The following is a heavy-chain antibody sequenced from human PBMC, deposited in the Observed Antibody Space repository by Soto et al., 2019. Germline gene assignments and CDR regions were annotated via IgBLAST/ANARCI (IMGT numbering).Heavy chain of an antibody. CDR2: IYYSGST. CDR3: ARRYGASFDY. J-gene: IGHJ4*02. D-gene: IGHD4-17*01. Sequence: QVQLQESGPGLVKPSETLSLTCTVSGGSISSYYWSWIRQPPGKGLEWIGYIYYSGSTNYNPSLTSRVPPSVDTSKNQFSLKPSSVTAADTAVYYCARRYGASFDYWGQGTLVTVSS. V-gene: IGHV4-59*01. CDR1: GGSISSYY.